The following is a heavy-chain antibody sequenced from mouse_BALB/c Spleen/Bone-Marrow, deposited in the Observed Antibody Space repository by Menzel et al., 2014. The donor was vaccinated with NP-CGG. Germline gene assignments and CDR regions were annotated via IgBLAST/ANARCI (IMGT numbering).Heavy chain of an antibody. CDR2: IYPGNINI. J-gene: IGHJ4*01. D-gene: IGHD2-14*01. Sequence: VQLQQSGPELVKPGASMMISCKASGYTFTTYFIHWVKQRPGQGLEWIGWIYPGNINIKYNENFKDKVTLTADKSSNTAHLQFSSLTSEDSAVYFCARGDYYRSVMDYWGQGTSVTVSS. CDR1: GYTFTTYF. CDR3: ARGDYYRSVMDY. V-gene: IGHV1S56*01.